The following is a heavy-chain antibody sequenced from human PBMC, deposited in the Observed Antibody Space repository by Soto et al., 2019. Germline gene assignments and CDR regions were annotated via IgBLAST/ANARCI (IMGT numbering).Heavy chain of an antibody. V-gene: IGHV4-59*12. CDR2: ISDSGST. CDR3: ARGGSSSWYGFYYFDN. D-gene: IGHD6-13*01. CDR1: GGSMSSYF. J-gene: IGHJ4*02. Sequence: QLQESGPGLVKPSETLSLTCSLSGGSMSSYFWSWLRQPPGRGLEWIGYISDSGSTNYKTSLTSRVTISLDTSTTQFSLRLTSVSAADTAVYYCARGGSSSWYGFYYFDNWGQGTLVTVSS.